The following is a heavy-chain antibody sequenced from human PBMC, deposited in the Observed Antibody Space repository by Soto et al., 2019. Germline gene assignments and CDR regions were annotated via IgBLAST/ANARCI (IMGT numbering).Heavy chain of an antibody. V-gene: IGHV3-21*01. CDR3: TRVYGDYGTLSDY. CDR2: ISSTSTFI. Sequence: GGSLRLSCAASGFTFSDYSVNWVRQAPGKGLEWVSSISSTSTFIYYADSVRGRFTISRDNAKNSLYLQMNSLRAEDTAAYYCTRVYGDYGTLSDYWGRGTLVTVSS. D-gene: IGHD4-17*01. J-gene: IGHJ4*02. CDR1: GFTFSDYS.